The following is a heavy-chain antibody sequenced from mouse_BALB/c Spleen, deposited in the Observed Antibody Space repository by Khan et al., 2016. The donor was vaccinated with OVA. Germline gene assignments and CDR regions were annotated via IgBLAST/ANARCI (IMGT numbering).Heavy chain of an antibody. J-gene: IGHJ3*01. Sequence: QVQLQQPGPELVKPGASVRISCKASGYTFTSYYIHWVKQRPGQGLEWIGWIYPGNVSPKYNERFKDKASLTADKSSSTAYMQLSSLTSEDSAVYFCARAGYGSFAYWGQGTLVTVTA. D-gene: IGHD2-2*01. CDR1: GYTFTSYY. CDR3: ARAGYGSFAY. V-gene: IGHV1S56*01. CDR2: IYPGNVSP.